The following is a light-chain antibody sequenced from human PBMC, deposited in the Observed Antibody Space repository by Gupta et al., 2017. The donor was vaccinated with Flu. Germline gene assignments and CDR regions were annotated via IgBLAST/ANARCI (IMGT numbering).Light chain of an antibody. CDR2: EVT. J-gene: IGLJ3*02. CDR1: NSDVGGYNV. CDR3: SSYTTSRTLV. V-gene: IGLV2-14*01. Sequence: QSALPQPASVSGSPGQSLAISCTGSNSDVGGYNVVSWYQQYPGKAPKLLIYEVTKRPSGVSYRFSGSKSGNTASLTIAGLQAEDEADYYCSSYTTSRTLVFGGGTKLTVL.